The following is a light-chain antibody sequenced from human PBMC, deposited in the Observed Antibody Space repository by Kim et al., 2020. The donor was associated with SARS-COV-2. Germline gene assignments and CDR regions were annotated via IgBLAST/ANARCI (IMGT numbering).Light chain of an antibody. V-gene: IGLV1-40*01. CDR2: DNN. Sequence: QSVLTQPPSVSGAPGQRVTISCTGSSSNIGAGYAVHWYQQLPGAAPKLLIYDNNNRPSGVPDRFSGSKSGTSASLAIAGLRAEDEADYYCQSFDTSLSNSIFGGGTKVTVL. CDR3: QSFDTSLSNSI. CDR1: SSNIGAGYA. J-gene: IGLJ2*01.